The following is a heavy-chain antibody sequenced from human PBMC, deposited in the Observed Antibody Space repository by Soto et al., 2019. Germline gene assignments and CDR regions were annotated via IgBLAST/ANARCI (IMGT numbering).Heavy chain of an antibody. CDR2: ITSDTRTI. J-gene: IGHJ4*02. D-gene: IGHD6-19*01. Sequence: EVQLVQSGGGLVRPGESLRLSCAASGFQFNIYSMNWIRQAPGKGLEWVSYITSDTRTIRYADSVRGRFIISRDNAGNSVFLQMNSLRDEDTATYYCARSVEGHFDYWGQGALVTVSS. V-gene: IGHV3-48*02. CDR1: GFQFNIYS. CDR3: ARSVEGHFDY.